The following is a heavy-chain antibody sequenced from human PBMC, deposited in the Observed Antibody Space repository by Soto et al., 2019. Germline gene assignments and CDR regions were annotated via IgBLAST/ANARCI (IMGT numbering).Heavy chain of an antibody. Sequence: EVQLVESGGGLVQPGGSLRLSCAASGFTVSSNYMSWVRQAPGKGLEWVSVIYSGGRTYYADSVKGRFTISRDNSKNTLYLQMNSLRAEDTAVYYCASSTVSNDAFDIWGQGTMVTVSS. V-gene: IGHV3-66*01. CDR3: ASSTVSNDAFDI. CDR1: GFTVSSNY. CDR2: IYSGGRT. J-gene: IGHJ3*02. D-gene: IGHD4-17*01.